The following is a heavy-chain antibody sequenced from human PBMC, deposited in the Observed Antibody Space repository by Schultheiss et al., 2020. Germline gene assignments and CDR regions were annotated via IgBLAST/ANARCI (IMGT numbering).Heavy chain of an antibody. Sequence: SETLTLTCAVYGGSFSGYYWSWIRQPPGKGLECIGEINHSGSTNYNQSLKSRVTISVDTSKNQFSLKLSSVTAADTAVYYCATGIRHTHDLDVWGQGTTVTFSS. CDR2: INHSGST. V-gene: IGHV4-34*01. CDR3: ATGIRHTHDLDV. J-gene: IGHJ6*02. CDR1: GGSFSGYY.